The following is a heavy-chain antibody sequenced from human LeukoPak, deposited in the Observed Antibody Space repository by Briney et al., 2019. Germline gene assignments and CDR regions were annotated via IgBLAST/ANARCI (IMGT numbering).Heavy chain of an antibody. CDR2: IYYSGST. CDR1: GDSISSSSYY. CDR3: ARDYLGGNPDAFDI. J-gene: IGHJ3*02. Sequence: SETLSLTCTVSGDSISSSSYYWGWIRQPPGKKLAWIGSIYYSGSTYYNPSLNSRVTISVDTSKNQFSLKLSSVTAADTAVYYCARDYLGGNPDAFDIWGRGTMVTVSS. D-gene: IGHD4-23*01. V-gene: IGHV4-39*07.